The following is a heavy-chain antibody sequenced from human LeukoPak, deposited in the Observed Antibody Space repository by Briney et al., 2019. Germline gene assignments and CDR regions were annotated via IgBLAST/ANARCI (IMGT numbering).Heavy chain of an antibody. CDR2: IWYDGSKK. CDR3: ARDYYDRSGYFYFDS. V-gene: IGHV3-33*01. J-gene: IGHJ4*02. CDR1: GFTFTNFG. D-gene: IGHD3-22*01. Sequence: GRSLRLSCAASGFTFTNFGLHWVRQAPGKGLEWVAVIWYDGSKKYYADSVKGRFTISRDNSENTLYLQMNSLRADDTSVYYCARDYYDRSGYFYFDSWGQGTLVTISS.